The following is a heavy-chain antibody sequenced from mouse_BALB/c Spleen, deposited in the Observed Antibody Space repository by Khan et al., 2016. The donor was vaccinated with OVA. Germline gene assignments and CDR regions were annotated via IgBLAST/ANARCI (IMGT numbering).Heavy chain of an antibody. D-gene: IGHD1-3*01. V-gene: IGHV5-15*02. Sequence: EVELVESGGGLVQPGGSRTLSCAASGFTFSDYGMAWVRQAPGKGPEWVAYVSSLAYTFYYAYTVTGRFTTSRATAKNTQYLEMSSLRSEDTAKYYCARGGKVGFAYWGQGTLVTVAA. CDR2: VSSLAYTF. J-gene: IGHJ3*01. CDR1: GFTFSDYG. CDR3: ARGGKVGFAY.